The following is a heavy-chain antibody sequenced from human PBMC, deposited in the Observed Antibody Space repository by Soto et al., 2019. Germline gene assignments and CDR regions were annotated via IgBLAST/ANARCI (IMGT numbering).Heavy chain of an antibody. D-gene: IGHD6-19*01. V-gene: IGHV1-18*01. J-gene: IGHJ4*02. CDR2: ISVNNGNT. Sequence: QVQLVQSGAEVKKPGASVKVSCKTSGYTFSSYGVSWVRQAPGQGLEWMGWISVNNGNTKYAQKVQGRVTMTTDTSTSTAYMELRSLRSDDTVVYYCARDGNIEVAGAQPLLPWGQGTLVTVSS. CDR3: ARDGNIEVAGAQPLLP. CDR1: GYTFSSYG.